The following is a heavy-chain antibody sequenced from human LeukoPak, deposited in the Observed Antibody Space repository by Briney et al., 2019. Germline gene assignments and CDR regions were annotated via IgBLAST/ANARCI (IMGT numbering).Heavy chain of an antibody. CDR1: EFTFSSYS. J-gene: IGHJ5*02. D-gene: IGHD6-13*01. Sequence: PGGSLRLSCAASEFTFSSYSMNWVRQAPGKGLEWVSSISSSSDYIYYADSVKGRFTISRDNAKNSLYLQMNSLRAEDTAAYYCARDRSHQRRFHSSREENWFDPWGQGTLVTVSS. V-gene: IGHV3-21*01. CDR2: ISSSSDYI. CDR3: ARDRSHQRRFHSSREENWFDP.